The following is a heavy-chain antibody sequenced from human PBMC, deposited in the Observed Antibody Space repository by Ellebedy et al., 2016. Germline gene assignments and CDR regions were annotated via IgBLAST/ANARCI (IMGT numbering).Heavy chain of an antibody. CDR1: GYTFSRFH. CDR3: ARGGVYSPNWYFDV. CDR2: IHPSGGST. J-gene: IGHJ2*01. Sequence: ASVKVSCXASGYTFSRFHVYWVRQAPGQGLEWMGVIHPSGGSTSYAQNFQGRVTMTTDTSTSTVYMDLSGLTSADTAMYYCARGGVYSPNWYFDVWGRGTLVTVSS. V-gene: IGHV1-46*01. D-gene: IGHD5/OR15-5a*01.